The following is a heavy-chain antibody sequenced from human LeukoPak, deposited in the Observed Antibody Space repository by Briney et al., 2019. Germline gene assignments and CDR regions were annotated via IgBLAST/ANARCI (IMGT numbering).Heavy chain of an antibody. J-gene: IGHJ4*02. CDR1: GYTFTNYD. CDR3: TKGSNSGSYRDY. V-gene: IGHV1-8*01. Sequence: GASVKVSCKASGYTFTNYDINWVRQATGQGLEWMGWMNPNNGNTGYAQKFQGRVTMTRNTSISTAYMGLSSLRSEDTAVYYCTKGSNSGSYRDYWGQGTLVTVSS. CDR2: MNPNNGNT. D-gene: IGHD3-10*01.